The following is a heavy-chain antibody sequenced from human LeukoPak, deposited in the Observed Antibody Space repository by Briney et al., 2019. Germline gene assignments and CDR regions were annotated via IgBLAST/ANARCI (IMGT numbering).Heavy chain of an antibody. CDR3: TREIRKNYRYYFDY. J-gene: IGHJ4*02. Sequence: PGGSLRLSCAASGFTFSSYAMHWVRQAPGKGLEWVAVISYDGSNKYYADSVKGRFTASRDNSKNTLYLQMDSLRIEDTAVYYCTREIRKNYRYYFDYWGQGTLVTVSS. CDR1: GFTFSSYA. CDR2: ISYDGSNK. D-gene: IGHD1-7*01. V-gene: IGHV3-30*14.